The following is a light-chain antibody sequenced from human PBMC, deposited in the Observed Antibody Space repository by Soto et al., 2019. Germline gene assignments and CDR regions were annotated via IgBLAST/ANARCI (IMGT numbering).Light chain of an antibody. J-gene: IGLJ2*01. CDR1: NIGSKS. CDR3: QVWDSSSDPYVV. V-gene: IGLV3-21*04. Sequence: SYELTQPPSVPVAPGKTARITCGGNNIGSKSVHWYQQKPGQAPVLVIYYDSDRPSGIPERFSGSNSGNTATLTISRVVAGDEADYYCQVWDSSSDPYVVFGGGTKLTVL. CDR2: YDS.